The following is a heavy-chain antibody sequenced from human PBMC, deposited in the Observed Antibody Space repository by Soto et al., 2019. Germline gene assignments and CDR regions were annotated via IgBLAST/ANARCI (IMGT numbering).Heavy chain of an antibody. CDR1: GYSFTSYW. CDR3: ASGDYDRGYYYGMDV. CDR2: IYPGDSDT. V-gene: IGHV5-51*01. Sequence: PGESLKISCRGSGYSFTSYWIGLVRQMPGKGLEWMGIIYPGDSDTRYSPSFQGQVTISADKSISTAYLQWSSLKASDTAMYYCASGDYDRGYYYGMDVWGQGTTVTVS. J-gene: IGHJ6*02. D-gene: IGHD4-17*01.